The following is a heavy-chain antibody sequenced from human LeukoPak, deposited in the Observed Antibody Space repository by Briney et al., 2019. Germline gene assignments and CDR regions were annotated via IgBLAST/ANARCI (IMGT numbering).Heavy chain of an antibody. J-gene: IGHJ4*02. D-gene: IGHD3-10*01. V-gene: IGHV4-34*01. CDR2: INHSGST. CDR1: GGSFSGYY. Sequence: SETLSLTCAVYGGSFSGYYWSWIRQPPGKGLEWIGEINHSGSTNYNPSLKSRVTISVDTSKNQFSLKLSSVTAADTAVYYCASYPRLYYYGSGSYRPTNDYWGQGTLVTVSS. CDR3: ASYPRLYYYGSGSYRPTNDY.